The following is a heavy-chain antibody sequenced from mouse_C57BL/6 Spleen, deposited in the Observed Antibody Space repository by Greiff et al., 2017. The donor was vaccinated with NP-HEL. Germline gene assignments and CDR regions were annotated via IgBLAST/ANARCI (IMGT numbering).Heavy chain of an antibody. D-gene: IGHD4-1*01. CDR1: GFSLTSYG. V-gene: IGHV2-5*01. CDR3: AKSSLELGRGFAY. J-gene: IGHJ3*01. Sequence: QVQLQQSGPGLVQPSQSLSITCTVSGFSLTSYGVHWVRQSPGKGLEWLGVIWRGGSTDYNAAFMSRLSITKDNSKSQVFFKMNSLQADDTAIYYCAKSSLELGRGFAYWGQGTLVTVSA. CDR2: IWRGGST.